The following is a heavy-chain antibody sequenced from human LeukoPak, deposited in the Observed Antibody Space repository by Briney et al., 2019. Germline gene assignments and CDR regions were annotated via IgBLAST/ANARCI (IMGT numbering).Heavy chain of an antibody. J-gene: IGHJ4*02. D-gene: IGHD1-26*01. CDR3: AKDVRGGPIVGAGSVDY. V-gene: IGHV3-23*05. Sequence: GGSLRLSCAASRFTFSRYAMSWVRQAPGKGLEWVSAVNNKGNNKYYADSVRGRFTISRDNSKNTLYLQMDSLRAEDMAVYYCAKDVRGGPIVGAGSVDYWGQGTLVTVSS. CDR2: VNNKGNNK. CDR1: RFTFSRYA.